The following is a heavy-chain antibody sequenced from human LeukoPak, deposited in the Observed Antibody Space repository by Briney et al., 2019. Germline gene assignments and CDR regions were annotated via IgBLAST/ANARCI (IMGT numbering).Heavy chain of an antibody. Sequence: GASVKVSCKASGGTFDSYALTWVRQAPGRALEWMGRIIPILDITIYAQKFQGRVTITADKSTSTAYIELSSLSSEDTAVYYCARDQGLIDPPPYGLDVWGQGTTVTVSS. V-gene: IGHV1-69*04. CDR3: ARDQGLIDPPPYGLDV. J-gene: IGHJ6*02. CDR2: IIPILDIT. D-gene: IGHD3-16*01. CDR1: GGTFDSYA.